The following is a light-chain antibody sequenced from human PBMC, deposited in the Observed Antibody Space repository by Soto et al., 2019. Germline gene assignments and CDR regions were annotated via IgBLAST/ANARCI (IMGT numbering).Light chain of an antibody. CDR2: AAS. V-gene: IGKV1-39*01. J-gene: IGKJ4*01. CDR3: QQSYTTPLT. CDR1: QGFGSP. Sequence: IQVTQSPSSLSASVGDRVTISCRTSQGFGSPLAWYQQKPGKAPNLLIYAASTLQSGVPSRFSGSGSGTDFTLTIRSLQPEDFATYYCQQSYTTPLTFGGGTKVDIK.